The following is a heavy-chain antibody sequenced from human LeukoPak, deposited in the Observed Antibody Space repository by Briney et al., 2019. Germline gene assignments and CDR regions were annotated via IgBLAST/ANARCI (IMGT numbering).Heavy chain of an antibody. Sequence: QPGRPLRLSCAASGFTFSSYAMHWVRQAPGKGLERVAVISYDGSNKYYADSVKGRFTISRDNSKNTLYLQMNSLRAEDTAVYYCARDDFEYSSSHPRGGFDIWGQGTMVTVSS. J-gene: IGHJ3*02. CDR1: GFTFSSYA. D-gene: IGHD6-6*01. CDR2: ISYDGSNK. V-gene: IGHV3-30-3*01. CDR3: ARDDFEYSSSHPRGGFDI.